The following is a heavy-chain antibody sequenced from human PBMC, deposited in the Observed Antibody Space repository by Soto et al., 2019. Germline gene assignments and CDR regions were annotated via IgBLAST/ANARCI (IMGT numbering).Heavy chain of an antibody. J-gene: IGHJ6*02. Sequence: QLLLQESGPRLVKPSETLSLTCSVSGGSISSSSYSWGWIRQPPGKGLEWIGTIYYSGSTHYNPSLEGRIAISADTPNTQLSLRLSSVTAADTAVYYCGRQPGHCGSTTCFGYYSVAVWGQGTTVTVS. CDR3: GRQPGHCGSTTCFGYYSVAV. CDR2: IYYSGST. V-gene: IGHV4-39*01. CDR1: GGSISSSSYS. D-gene: IGHD2-2*01.